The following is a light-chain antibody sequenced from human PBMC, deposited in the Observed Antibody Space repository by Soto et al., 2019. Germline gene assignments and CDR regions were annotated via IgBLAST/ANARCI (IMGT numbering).Light chain of an antibody. CDR2: DAS. CDR1: QSVSSD. J-gene: IGKJ5*01. V-gene: IGKV3-11*01. CDR3: QQRSNWPPGFS. Sequence: VLRQSSTTLTLSPGERTTLSCISLQSVSSDLAWYQQQPGQAPRLLIYDASNRATGIPARFSGSGSGTDFTLIISSLDPEDSAVYSCQQRSNWPPGFSFGQGTRLEIK.